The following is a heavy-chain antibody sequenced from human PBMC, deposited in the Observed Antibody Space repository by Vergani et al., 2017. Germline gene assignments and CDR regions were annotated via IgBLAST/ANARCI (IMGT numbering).Heavy chain of an antibody. D-gene: IGHD6-19*01. CDR3: ASSGWYGSWGY. J-gene: IGHJ4*02. Sequence: VQLVESGGGVVQPGRSLRLSCAASGFTFSSYAMSWVRQAPGKGLEWVSAISGSGGSTYYADSVKGRFTISRDNSKNTLYLQMNSLRAEDTAVYYCASSGWYGSWGYWGQGTLVTVSS. CDR2: ISGSGGST. CDR1: GFTFSSYA. V-gene: IGHV3-23*04.